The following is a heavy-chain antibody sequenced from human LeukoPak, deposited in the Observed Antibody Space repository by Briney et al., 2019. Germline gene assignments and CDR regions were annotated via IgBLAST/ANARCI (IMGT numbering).Heavy chain of an antibody. CDR1: GYTFTGYY. J-gene: IGHJ4*02. V-gene: IGHV1-2*06. CDR2: INPNSGGT. CDR3: ARAYCSGGSCYSDY. D-gene: IGHD2-15*01. Sequence: ASVKVSCKASGYTFTGYYMHWVRQAPGQGLEWMGRINPNSGGTNYAQKFQGGVTMTRDTSISTAYMELSRLRSDDTAVYYCARAYCSGGSCYSDYWGQGTLVTVSS.